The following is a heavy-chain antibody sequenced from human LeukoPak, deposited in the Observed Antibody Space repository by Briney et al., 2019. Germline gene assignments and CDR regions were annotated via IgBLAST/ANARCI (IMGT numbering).Heavy chain of an antibody. D-gene: IGHD2-2*01. Sequence: SETLSLTCAVSGYSISSGYYWGWIRQPPGKGLEWIGSIYHSGSTYYNPSLKSRVIISVDTSKNQFSLKLSSVTAADTAVYYCARHRGCSSTSCYLDYWGQGTLVTVSS. CDR3: ARHRGCSSTSCYLDY. J-gene: IGHJ4*02. CDR2: IYHSGST. CDR1: GYSISSGYY. V-gene: IGHV4-38-2*01.